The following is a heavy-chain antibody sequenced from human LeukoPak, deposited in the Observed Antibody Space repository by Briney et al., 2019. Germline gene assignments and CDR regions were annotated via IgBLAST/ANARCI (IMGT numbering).Heavy chain of an antibody. CDR3: ARGSSSSSLDY. CDR1: GGSISSGGYY. D-gene: IGHD2-2*01. J-gene: IGHJ4*02. V-gene: IGHV4-31*03. Sequence: SETLSLTCTVSGGSISSGGYYWSWIRQHPGRGLEWIGYIYYSGSTYYNPSLKSRVTISVDTSKNQFSLKPSSVTAADTAVYYCARGSSSSSLDYWGQGTLVTVSS. CDR2: IYYSGST.